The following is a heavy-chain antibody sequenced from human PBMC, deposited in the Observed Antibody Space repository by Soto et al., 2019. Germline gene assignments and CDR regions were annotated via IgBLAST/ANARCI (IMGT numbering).Heavy chain of an antibody. J-gene: IGHJ4*02. CDR3: ARVMSGDYLTSFDH. CDR1: GYTFTSYG. CDR2: ISAYNGNT. V-gene: IGHV1-18*01. Sequence: ASVKVSCKASGYTFTSYGISWVRQAPGQGLEWMGWISAYNGNTNYAQKLQGRVTMTTDTSTSTAYMEVRSLRSDDTAVYYCARVMSGDYLTSFDHWGQGTLVTVSS. D-gene: IGHD4-17*01.